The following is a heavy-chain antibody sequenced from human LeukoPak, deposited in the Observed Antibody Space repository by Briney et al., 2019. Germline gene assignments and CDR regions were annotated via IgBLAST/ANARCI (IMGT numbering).Heavy chain of an antibody. CDR1: GGSISSGDYY. CDR3: ARDHMYYDFWSGYYKGHYYGMDV. D-gene: IGHD3-3*01. J-gene: IGHJ6*02. CDR2: IYYSGST. Sequence: SETLSLTCTVSGGSISSGDYYWSWIRQPPGTGLEWIGYIYYSGSTYYNPSLKSRVTISVDTSKNQFSLKLSSVTAADTAVYYCARDHMYYDFWSGYYKGHYYGMDVWGQGTTVTVSS. V-gene: IGHV4-30-4*01.